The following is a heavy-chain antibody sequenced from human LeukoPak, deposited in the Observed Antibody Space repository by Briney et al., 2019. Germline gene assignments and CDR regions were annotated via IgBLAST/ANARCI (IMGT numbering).Heavy chain of an antibody. J-gene: IGHJ3*02. CDR3: AGELSSSWGDDAFDI. V-gene: IGHV1-8*01. Sequence: GASVKVSCKASGYTFTSYDINWVRQATGQGLEWMGWMNPNSGNTGYAQKFQGRVTMTRNTSISTAYMELSSLRSEDTAVYYCAGELSSSWGDDAFDIWGQGTMVTVSS. CDR2: MNPNSGNT. D-gene: IGHD6-13*01. CDR1: GYTFTSYD.